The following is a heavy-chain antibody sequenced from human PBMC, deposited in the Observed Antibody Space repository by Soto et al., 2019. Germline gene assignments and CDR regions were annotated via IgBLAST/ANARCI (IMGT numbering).Heavy chain of an antibody. V-gene: IGHV1-46*01. J-gene: IGHJ6*02. CDR3: ARAQSYYGSGSYPYYGMDV. CDR2: INPSGGST. CDR1: GYTFTSYY. D-gene: IGHD3-10*01. Sequence: ASVKVSCKASGYTFTSYYMHWVRQAPGQGLEWMGIINPSGGSTSYAQKFQGRVTMTRDTSTSTVYMELSSLRSEDTAVYYCARAQSYYGSGSYPYYGMDVWGQGTTVTVSS.